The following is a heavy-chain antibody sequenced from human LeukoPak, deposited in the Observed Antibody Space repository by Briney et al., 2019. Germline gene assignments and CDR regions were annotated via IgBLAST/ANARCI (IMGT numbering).Heavy chain of an antibody. D-gene: IGHD5-12*01. Sequence: GKSLRLSCAASGFSFSYYGIHWVRQVPGKGLEWMAGIVYDGRNQFYADPVKGRFTISRDNSKNTLFLQMNSLRAEDTAVYYCVKSMLGGYRLLIDSWGQGTLVTVSS. CDR1: GFSFSYYG. CDR3: VKSMLGGYRLLIDS. CDR2: IVYDGRNQ. J-gene: IGHJ4*02. V-gene: IGHV3-30*18.